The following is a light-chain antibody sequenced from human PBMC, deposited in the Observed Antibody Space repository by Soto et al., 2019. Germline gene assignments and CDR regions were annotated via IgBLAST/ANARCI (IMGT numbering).Light chain of an antibody. CDR1: ARDIGGYQF. CDR3: ASYSSSETPVV. CDR2: DVT. J-gene: IGLJ2*01. V-gene: IGLV2-14*03. Sequence: QSALTQPDSVSGSPGQSITISCTGTARDIGGYQFVSWYQQHPDKAPKLIIVDVTKRPSGISSRFSASKSGTTASLTISGLLPEDEAQYYCASYSSSETPVVFGGGTKLTVL.